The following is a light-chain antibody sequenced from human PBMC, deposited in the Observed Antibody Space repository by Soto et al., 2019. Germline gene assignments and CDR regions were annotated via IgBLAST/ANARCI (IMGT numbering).Light chain of an antibody. Sequence: DIQMTQSPSTLSASVGDRVTITCRASESIDNWLAWYQQKPGKAPNLLISDASTLESGVPSRFNGSGSGTDFTLTISGLRPDDFATYFCHQFAVYPWTFGQGTRVEIK. CDR1: ESIDNW. CDR3: HQFAVYPWT. CDR2: DAS. J-gene: IGKJ1*01. V-gene: IGKV1-5*01.